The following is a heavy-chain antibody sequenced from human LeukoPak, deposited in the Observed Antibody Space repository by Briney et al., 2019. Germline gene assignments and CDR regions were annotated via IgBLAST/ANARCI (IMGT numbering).Heavy chain of an antibody. CDR3: ARGRLGYCTNCGMDV. CDR1: GFTVNNNY. V-gene: IGHV3-53*01. J-gene: IGHJ6*02. Sequence: GGSLRLSCAASGFTVNNNYMSWVRQAPGKGLEWVSVIYSGGSIYYADSVKGRFTISGDNSKNTLYLQMNSLRAEDTAVYYCARGRLGYCTNCGMDVWGQGTTVTVSS. CDR2: IYSGGSI. D-gene: IGHD2-8*01.